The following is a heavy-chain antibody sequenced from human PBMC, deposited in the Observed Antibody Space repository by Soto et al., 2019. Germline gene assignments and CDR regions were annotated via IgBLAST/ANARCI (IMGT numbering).Heavy chain of an antibody. J-gene: IGHJ4*02. D-gene: IGHD1-26*01. CDR2: ISSSGSTI. V-gene: IGHV3-11*01. Sequence: PGGSLSLSCAASGFTFSDYYMSWIRQAPGKGLEWVSYISSSGSTIYYADSVKGRFTISRDNAKNSLYLQMNSLRAKDTAVYYCARGHDVGPEIDYWGQGTLVTVSS. CDR1: GFTFSDYY. CDR3: ARGHDVGPEIDY.